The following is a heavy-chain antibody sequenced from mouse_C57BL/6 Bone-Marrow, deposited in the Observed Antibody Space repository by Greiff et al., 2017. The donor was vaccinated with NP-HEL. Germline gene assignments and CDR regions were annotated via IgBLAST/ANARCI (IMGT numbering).Heavy chain of an antibody. CDR3: ARFVPGYAMDY. V-gene: IGHV1-81*01. Sequence: VQLQESGAELARPGASVKLSCKASGYTFTSYGISWVKQRTGQGLEWIGEIYPRSGNTYYNEKFKGKATLTADKSSSTAYMELRSLTSEDSAVYFCARFVPGYAMDYWGQGTSVTVSS. CDR2: IYPRSGNT. J-gene: IGHJ4*01. D-gene: IGHD5-1*01. CDR1: GYTFTSYG.